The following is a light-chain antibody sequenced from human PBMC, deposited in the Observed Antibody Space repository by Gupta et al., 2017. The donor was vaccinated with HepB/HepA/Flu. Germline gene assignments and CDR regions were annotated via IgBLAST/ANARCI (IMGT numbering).Light chain of an antibody. CDR1: QKIGNH. Sequence: EIVMEQSSTTLSVSPRGRATLSCRASQKIGNHLTWYQQRPGQPPNLLIFHASLRAAGTPTRFSGSGSGTEFTLTISSRQSDDSAVYYCQHYTDWPPWTFGQGTKVEIK. J-gene: IGKJ1*01. CDR3: QHYTDWPPWT. V-gene: IGKV3-15*01. CDR2: HAS.